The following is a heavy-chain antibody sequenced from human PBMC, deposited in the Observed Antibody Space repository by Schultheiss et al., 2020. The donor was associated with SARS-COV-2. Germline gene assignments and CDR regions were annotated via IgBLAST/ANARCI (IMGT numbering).Heavy chain of an antibody. CDR1: GFTFSSYG. CDR2: IWYDGSNK. D-gene: IGHD4-23*01. J-gene: IGHJ1*01. Sequence: GGSLRLSCAASGFTFSSYGMHWVRQAPGKGLEWVAVIWYDGSNKYYADSVKGRFTISRDNSKNTLYLQMNSLRAEDTAVYYCARGRADYGGNRYFQHWGQGTLVTVSS. V-gene: IGHV3-33*08. CDR3: ARGRADYGGNRYFQH.